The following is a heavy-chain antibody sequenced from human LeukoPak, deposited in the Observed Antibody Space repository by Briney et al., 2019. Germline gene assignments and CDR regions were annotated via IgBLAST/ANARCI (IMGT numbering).Heavy chain of an antibody. CDR2: IRYDESKK. CDR3: ARDLEPRTYYYDSSGYLTEYFQH. Sequence: GGSLRLSCAASGFTFSYYGMHWVRQAPGKGLEWVAFIRYDESKKFYGDSVKGRFTISRDNAKNSLYLQMNSLRAEDTAVYYCARDLEPRTYYYDSSGYLTEYFQHWGQGTLVTVSS. CDR1: GFTFSYYG. J-gene: IGHJ1*01. V-gene: IGHV3-30*02. D-gene: IGHD3-22*01.